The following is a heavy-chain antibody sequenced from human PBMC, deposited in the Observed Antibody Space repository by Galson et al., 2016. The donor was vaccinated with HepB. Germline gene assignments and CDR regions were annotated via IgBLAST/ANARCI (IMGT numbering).Heavy chain of an antibody. CDR1: GGSISSSYW. Sequence: SETLSLTCVVSGGSISSSYWWSWVRQVPGKGLEWIGEINHSGITNYNPSLASRVSISVDTSKNQFSLKLSSLTAADTAVYYCARDGARITIAGVLVISGGMDVWGQGTTVNVSP. J-gene: IGHJ6*01. CDR2: INHSGIT. CDR3: ARDGARITIAGVLVISGGMDV. D-gene: IGHD3-3*01. V-gene: IGHV4-4*02.